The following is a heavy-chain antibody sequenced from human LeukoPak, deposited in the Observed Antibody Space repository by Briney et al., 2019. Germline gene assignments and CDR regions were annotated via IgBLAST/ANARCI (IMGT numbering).Heavy chain of an antibody. CDR1: GGTFSSYA. Sequence: GASVKVSCKASGGTFSSYAISWVRQAPGQGLEWMGRIIPILGIANYAQKFQGRVTITADKSTSTAYMELSSLRSEDTAVYYCARASTVANTLIGFDPWGQGTLVTVSS. D-gene: IGHD4-23*01. V-gene: IGHV1-69*04. CDR2: IIPILGIA. CDR3: ARASTVANTLIGFDP. J-gene: IGHJ5*02.